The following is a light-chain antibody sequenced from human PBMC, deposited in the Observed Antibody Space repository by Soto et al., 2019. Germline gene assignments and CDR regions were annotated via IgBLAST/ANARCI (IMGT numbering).Light chain of an antibody. V-gene: IGKV1-9*01. J-gene: IGKJ2*01. CDR2: AAS. Sequence: DIQLTQSPSFLSASVGDRVTITCRASQGISSSLAWYQQKPGKAPKLLIYAASTLQSGVPSRFSGSGSGAEFTLTISSLQPEDFATYYCQQLNSFPYTFGQGTKLEIK. CDR3: QQLNSFPYT. CDR1: QGISSS.